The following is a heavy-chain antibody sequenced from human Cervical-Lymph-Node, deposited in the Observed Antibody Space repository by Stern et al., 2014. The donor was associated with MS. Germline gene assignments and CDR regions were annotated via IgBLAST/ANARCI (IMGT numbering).Heavy chain of an antibody. Sequence: QLQLQESGPGLVKPSETLSLTCTVSGGSISSSSYYWGWIRQPPGKGLEWIGSIYYSWRTYYNPSLKSRVHISVDTSKQQLSLKLSSVTAADTAVYYCARHKGSGLRNFDYWGQGTLVTVSS. CDR3: ARHKGSGLRNFDY. D-gene: IGHD6-19*01. J-gene: IGHJ4*02. CDR2: IYYSWRT. CDR1: GGSISSSSYY. V-gene: IGHV4-39*01.